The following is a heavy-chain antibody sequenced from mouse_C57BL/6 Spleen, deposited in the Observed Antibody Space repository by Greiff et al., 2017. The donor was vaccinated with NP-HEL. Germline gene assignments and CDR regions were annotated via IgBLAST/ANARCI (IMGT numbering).Heavy chain of an antibody. CDR3: ARRNYYSNFYFDY. D-gene: IGHD2-5*01. CDR1: GFTFSDYG. V-gene: IGHV5-17*01. J-gene: IGHJ2*01. Sequence: DVKLVESGGGLVKPGGSLKLSCAASGFTFSDYGMHWVRQAPEKGLEWVAYISSGSSTIYYADTVKGRFTISRDNAKNTLFLQMTSLRSEDTAMYYCARRNYYSNFYFDYWGQGTTLTVSS. CDR2: ISSGSSTI.